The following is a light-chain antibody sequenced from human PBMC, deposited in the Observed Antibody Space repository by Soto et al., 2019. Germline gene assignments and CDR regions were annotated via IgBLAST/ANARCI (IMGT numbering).Light chain of an antibody. CDR2: KAS. CDR3: QQYNSYSQT. V-gene: IGKV1-5*03. Sequence: DIQMTPSPSTLSASVGDRVTITCRASQSISSWLAWYQQKPGKAPKLLIYKASSLESGVPSRFSGSGSGTEFTLTISSLQPDDFETYYCQQYNSYSQTFGQGTKVDI. CDR1: QSISSW. J-gene: IGKJ1*01.